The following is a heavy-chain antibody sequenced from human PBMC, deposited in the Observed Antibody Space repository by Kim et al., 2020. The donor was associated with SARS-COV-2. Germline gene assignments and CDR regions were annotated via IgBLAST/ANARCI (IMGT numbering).Heavy chain of an antibody. V-gene: IGHV1-69*13. CDR3: ARVPPAARPFLYWFDP. D-gene: IGHD6-6*01. J-gene: IGHJ5*02. Sequence: SVKVSCKASGGTFSSYAISWVRQAPGQGLEWMGGIIPIFGTANYAQKFQGRVTITADESTSTAYMELSSLRSEETAVYYCARVPPAARPFLYWFDPWGQGTLVTVSS. CDR1: GGTFSSYA. CDR2: IIPIFGTA.